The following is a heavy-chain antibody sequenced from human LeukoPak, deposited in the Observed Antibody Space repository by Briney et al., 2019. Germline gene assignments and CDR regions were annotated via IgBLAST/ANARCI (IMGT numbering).Heavy chain of an antibody. CDR3: AKDRHCSGGHCTRAFDI. Sequence: PGGSLRLSCAASGFTFSTYAMSWVRQAPGKGLEWVSTISDSGGITYYADSLKGRFTISRDNSKNTLYVQMNSLRAEDTAVYYCAKDRHCSGGHCTRAFDIWGQGTMVTVSS. D-gene: IGHD2-15*01. J-gene: IGHJ3*02. CDR1: GFTFSTYA. CDR2: ISDSGGIT. V-gene: IGHV3-23*01.